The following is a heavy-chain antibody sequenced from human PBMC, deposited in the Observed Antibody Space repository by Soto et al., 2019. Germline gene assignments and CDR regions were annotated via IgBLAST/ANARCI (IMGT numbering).Heavy chain of an antibody. CDR3: AHRLFDRLDNGAFDI. Sequence: GVGVGWIRQPPGKALEWLALIYWDDDKRYSPSLKSRLTITKDTSKNQVVLTMTNMDPVDTATYYCAHRLFDRLDNGAFDIWGQGTMVTVSS. V-gene: IGHV2-5*02. D-gene: IGHD3-10*02. CDR2: IYWDDDK. J-gene: IGHJ3*02. CDR1: GVG.